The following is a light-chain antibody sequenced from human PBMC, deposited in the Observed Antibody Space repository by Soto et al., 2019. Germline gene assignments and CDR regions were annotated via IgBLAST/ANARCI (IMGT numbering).Light chain of an antibody. CDR3: QQYNSYWT. CDR2: KAS. Sequence: DIQMTQSPSTLSASVGDRVTITCRASQSISSWLAWYQQKPGKAPKLLIYKASSLESGVPSRFSGSGSGTEFTLTISSLQPDDFATYYCQQYNSYWTXGQGTKV. J-gene: IGKJ1*01. CDR1: QSISSW. V-gene: IGKV1-5*03.